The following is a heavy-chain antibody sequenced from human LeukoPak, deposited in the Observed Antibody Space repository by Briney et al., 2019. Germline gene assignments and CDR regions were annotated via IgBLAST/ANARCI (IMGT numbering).Heavy chain of an antibody. V-gene: IGHV3-73*01. J-gene: IGHJ6*02. CDR2: IRRKANNYAT. Sequence: GGSLRLSCAASGFIFSDSTIHWVRQASGKGLEWLGRIRRKANNYATAYASSVEGRFTLSRDDSKNTAYLQMNSLKSEDTAVYYCVRGATSGAYYGFDVWGQGATVTVSS. CDR3: VRGATSGAYYGFDV. CDR1: GFIFSDST. D-gene: IGHD4/OR15-4a*01.